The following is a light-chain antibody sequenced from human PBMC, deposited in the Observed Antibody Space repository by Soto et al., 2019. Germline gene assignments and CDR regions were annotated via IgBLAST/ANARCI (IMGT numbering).Light chain of an antibody. CDR2: SAS. CDR1: QSISTY. CDR3: QQSYSTPPT. Sequence: DVQMTQSPSSLSASVGDRVTITCRASQSISTYLSWYQQKPGKAPKLLIYSASSLQSGDPSRFSGSGSGTDFTLTISSLQPEDVATYYCQQSYSTPPTFGQGTRLEIK. V-gene: IGKV1-39*01. J-gene: IGKJ5*01.